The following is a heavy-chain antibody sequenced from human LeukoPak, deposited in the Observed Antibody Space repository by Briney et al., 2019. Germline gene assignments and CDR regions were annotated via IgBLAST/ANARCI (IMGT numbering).Heavy chain of an antibody. Sequence: SVTLSLTCAVYGGSFSGYYWSWIRQPPGKGLEWIGEINHSGRNNYNPSLKSRVTISINTSKNQFSLKLISVTAADTAVYYCARATGTKVPPGYWGQGTLVTVSS. J-gene: IGHJ4*02. CDR2: INHSGRN. V-gene: IGHV4-34*01. D-gene: IGHD1-7*01. CDR3: ARATGTKVPPGY. CDR1: GGSFSGYY.